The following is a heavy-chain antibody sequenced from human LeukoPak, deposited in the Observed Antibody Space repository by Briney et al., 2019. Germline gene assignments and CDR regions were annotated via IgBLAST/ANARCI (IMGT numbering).Heavy chain of an antibody. CDR3: ARTGDTTFYYHYFDY. CDR2: MNPSVGG. Sequence: SETLSLTCAVYGGSFSAHYWSWIRQTPGKGLEWIGDMNPSVGGNYNPSLRSRVAISLDTSMNQFSLRLDSVTAADTAVYFCARTGDTTFYYHYFDYWSPGAPVTVSS. CDR1: GGSFSAHY. D-gene: IGHD2/OR15-2a*01. V-gene: IGHV4-34*01. J-gene: IGHJ4*02.